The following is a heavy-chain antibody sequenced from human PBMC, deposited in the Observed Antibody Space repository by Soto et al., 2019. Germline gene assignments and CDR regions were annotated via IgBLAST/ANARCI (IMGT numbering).Heavy chain of an antibody. Sequence: GGSLRLSCAASGFSVGSNYMSWVRQAPGKGLEWVSVIYNGGRTYYADSVKGRFTISRDNFKNTLYLQMNSLSAEDTAVYYCARDFPLSEYRYSGSYYYYYWGRGTLVTVSS. D-gene: IGHD1-26*01. CDR3: ARDFPLSEYRYSGSYYYYY. CDR2: IYNGGRT. V-gene: IGHV3-53*01. CDR1: GFSVGSNY. J-gene: IGHJ4*02.